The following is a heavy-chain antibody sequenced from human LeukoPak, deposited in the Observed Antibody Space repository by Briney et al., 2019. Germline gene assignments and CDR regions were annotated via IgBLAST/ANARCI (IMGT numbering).Heavy chain of an antibody. CDR3: ARDVRYGDYTPFDY. V-gene: IGHV4-34*01. Sequence: SETLSLTCAVYSGSFSNYYWSWIRQPPGKGLEWIGEINQSGSTNYNPSLKSRVTISVDTSKNQFSLKLSSVTAADTAVYYCARDVRYGDYTPFDYWGQGTLVTVSS. D-gene: IGHD4-17*01. CDR1: SGSFSNYY. CDR2: INQSGST. J-gene: IGHJ4*02.